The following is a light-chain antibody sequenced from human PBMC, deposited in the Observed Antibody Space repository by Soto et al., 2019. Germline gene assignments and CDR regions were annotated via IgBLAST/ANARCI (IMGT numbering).Light chain of an antibody. J-gene: IGKJ4*01. CDR1: QSVSSSY. CDR2: GAS. Sequence: IVMTQYPGTMSLSAGERVNIHCWASQSVSSSYLAWYQQKPGQAPRLLIYGASSRATGIPDRFSGSGSGTDFTLTISRLEPEDFAVYYCQQYGSSPLTLGGGTEVDIK. V-gene: IGKV3-20*01. CDR3: QQYGSSPLT.